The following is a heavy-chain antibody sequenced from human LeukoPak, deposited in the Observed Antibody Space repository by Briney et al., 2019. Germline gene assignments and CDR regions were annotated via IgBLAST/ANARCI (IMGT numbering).Heavy chain of an antibody. V-gene: IGHV3-23*01. D-gene: IGHD1-26*01. CDR3: AKSGRVGGTSTFDY. CDR1: GFTFSTYA. CDR2: ISGTGSTT. J-gene: IGHJ4*02. Sequence: SGGSLRLSCAASGFTFSTYAMNGARQAPGKGLKWVSGISGTGSTTYYADSVKGRLTLSRDNSKNTLYLQMNGLRAEDTALYYCAKSGRVGGTSTFDYWGQRTLVTVSS.